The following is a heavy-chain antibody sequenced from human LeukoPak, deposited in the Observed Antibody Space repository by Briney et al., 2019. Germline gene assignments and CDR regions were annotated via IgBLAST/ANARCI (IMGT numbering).Heavy chain of an antibody. CDR2: ISSSSGTI. D-gene: IGHD1-1*01. J-gene: IGHJ4*02. CDR3: ARDHNYTFDY. V-gene: IGHV3-48*01. Sequence: GGSLRLSCAASGFTFSSYSMNWVRQAPGKGLEWVSYISSSSGTINYADSVKGRFTISGDNARNSLYLQMNSLRGEDTAVYYCARDHNYTFDYGGQGTLVTVSS. CDR1: GFTFSSYS.